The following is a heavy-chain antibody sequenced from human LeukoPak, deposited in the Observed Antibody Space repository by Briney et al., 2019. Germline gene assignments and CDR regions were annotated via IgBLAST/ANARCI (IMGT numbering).Heavy chain of an antibody. CDR1: GGTFSSYA. Sequence: GSSVNVSCKASGGTFSSYAISWVRQAPGHGLEWMGGIIPIFGTANYAQKFQGRVTITTDESTSTAYMELSSLRSEDTAVYYCARAELGTQYYFDYWGQGTLVTVSS. V-gene: IGHV1-69*05. CDR2: IIPIFGTA. CDR3: ARAELGTQYYFDY. J-gene: IGHJ4*02. D-gene: IGHD7-27*01.